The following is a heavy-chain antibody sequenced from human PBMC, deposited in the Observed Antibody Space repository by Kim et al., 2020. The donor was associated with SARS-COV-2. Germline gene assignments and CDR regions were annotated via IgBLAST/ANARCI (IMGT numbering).Heavy chain of an antibody. CDR1: GYSFTSYW. V-gene: IGHV5-51*01. CDR2: IYPGDSDT. D-gene: IGHD1-26*01. Sequence: GESLKISCKGSGYSFTSYWIGWVRQMPGKGLEWMGIIYPGDSDTRYSPSFQGQVTISADKSISTAYLQWSSLKASDTAMYYCASCGAFGDVGSYWENAFDIWGQGTMVTVSS. J-gene: IGHJ3*02. CDR3: ASCGAFGDVGSYWENAFDI.